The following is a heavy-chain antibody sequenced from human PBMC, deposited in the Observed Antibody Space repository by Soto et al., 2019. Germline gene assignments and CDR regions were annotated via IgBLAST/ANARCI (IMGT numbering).Heavy chain of an antibody. CDR1: GGSISSGGYY. J-gene: IGHJ5*02. CDR2: IYYSGST. D-gene: IGHD3-3*01. CDR3: ARALITIFGVVISWFDP. V-gene: IGHV4-31*03. Sequence: PSETLSLTCTVSGGSISSGGYYWSWIRQHPGKGLEWIGYIYYSGSTYYNPSLKSRVTISVDTSKNQFSLKLSSLTAADTAVYYCARALITIFGVVISWFDPWGQGTLVTVSS.